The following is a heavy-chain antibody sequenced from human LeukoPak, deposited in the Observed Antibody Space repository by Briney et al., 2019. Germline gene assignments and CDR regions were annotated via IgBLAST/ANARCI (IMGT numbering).Heavy chain of an antibody. V-gene: IGHV1-69*01. Sequence: GSSVKVSCKASGGTFSSYAISWVRQAPGQGLKWMGGIIPIFGTANYAQKFQGRVTITADESTSTAYMELSSLRSEDTAVYYCARDGDYYDSSGYFSLDYWGQGTLVTVSS. CDR1: GGTFSSYA. CDR3: ARDGDYYDSSGYFSLDY. D-gene: IGHD3-22*01. CDR2: IIPIFGTA. J-gene: IGHJ4*02.